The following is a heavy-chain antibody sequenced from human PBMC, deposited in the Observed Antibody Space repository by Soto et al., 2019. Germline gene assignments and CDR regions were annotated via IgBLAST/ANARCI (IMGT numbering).Heavy chain of an antibody. CDR1: GYTFTSYG. CDR2: ISAYNGNT. J-gene: IGHJ5*02. V-gene: IGHV1-18*01. Sequence: ASVKVSCKASGYTFTSYGNSWVRQAPGQGLEWMGWISAYNGNTNYAQKLQGRVTMTTDTSTSTAYMELRSLRSDDTAVYYCARGSWFGELFWWFDPWGQGTLVTVSS. CDR3: ARGSWFGELFWWFDP. D-gene: IGHD3-10*01.